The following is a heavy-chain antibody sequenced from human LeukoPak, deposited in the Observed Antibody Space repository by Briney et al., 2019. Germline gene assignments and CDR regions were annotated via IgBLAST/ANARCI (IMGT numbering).Heavy chain of an antibody. D-gene: IGHD3-10*01. J-gene: IGHJ4*02. CDR1: GFTFNNYN. V-gene: IGHV3-48*01. CDR2: ITRDSTTT. CDR3: ARDTMVRGVPIPFY. Sequence: GGSLRLSCAASGFTFNNYNMNWVRQAPGKGLEWVSYITRDSTTTYYADSVKGRFTISRDNVKNSLYLQMNSLRAEDTAVYYCARDTMVRGVPIPFYWGQGTLVAVSS.